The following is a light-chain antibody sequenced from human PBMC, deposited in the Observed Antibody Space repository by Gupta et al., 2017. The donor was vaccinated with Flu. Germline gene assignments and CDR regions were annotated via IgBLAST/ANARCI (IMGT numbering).Light chain of an antibody. Sequence: DIQMTQSPSSLSASVGDKVTITCRASQTIETHLNWYQQKPGKAPRIVIYAASILQSEVPSRFSAGGSGAEFTLTISSLQPEDFATYYCQQSHITPFTFGPGTKVDVE. J-gene: IGKJ3*01. CDR3: QQSHITPFT. CDR1: QTIETH. V-gene: IGKV1-39*01. CDR2: AAS.